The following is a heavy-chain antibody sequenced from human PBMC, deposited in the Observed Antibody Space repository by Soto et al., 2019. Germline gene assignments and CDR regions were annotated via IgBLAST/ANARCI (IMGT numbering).Heavy chain of an antibody. CDR1: GYTFTGYY. Sequence: QVQLVQSGAEVKKPGASVKVSCKASGYTFTGYYMHWVRQAPGQGLEWMGWINPNSCGTNYAQKLQGRVTMARDTSLSTAYQELSRPRSEDPAVYYCARVFGNGYSSSYFPYWGQGTLVAVSS. V-gene: IGHV1-2*02. CDR2: INPNSCGT. D-gene: IGHD3-3*01. J-gene: IGHJ4*02. CDR3: ARVFGNGYSSSYFPY.